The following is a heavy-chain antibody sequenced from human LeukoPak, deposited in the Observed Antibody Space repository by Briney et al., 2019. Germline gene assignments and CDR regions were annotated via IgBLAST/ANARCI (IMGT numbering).Heavy chain of an antibody. D-gene: IGHD6-19*01. CDR1: GFTFGDYA. CDR3: ARGPVAGVYYFDY. V-gene: IGHV3-33*01. CDR2: IWYDGSNK. J-gene: IGHJ4*02. Sequence: GGSLRLSCTASGFTFGDYAMSWFRQAPGKGLEWVAIIWYDGSNKYYADSVKGRFTISRDNSKNTLYLQMNSLRAEDTAVYYCARGPVAGVYYFDYWGQGTLVTVSS.